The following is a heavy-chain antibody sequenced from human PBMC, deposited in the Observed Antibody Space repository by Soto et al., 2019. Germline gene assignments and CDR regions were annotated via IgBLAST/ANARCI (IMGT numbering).Heavy chain of an antibody. CDR2: ISSSSSHI. CDR3: ARESGSYLLGLDY. CDR1: GFTFSSYS. D-gene: IGHD1-26*01. J-gene: IGHJ4*02. Sequence: EVQLVESGGGLVKPGGSLRLSCAASGFTFSSYSMNWVRQAPGKGLEWVSSISSSSSHIYYADSVKGRFTISRDNAKNSLYLQMNSLRAEDTAVYYCARESGSYLLGLDYWGQGTLVTVSS. V-gene: IGHV3-21*01.